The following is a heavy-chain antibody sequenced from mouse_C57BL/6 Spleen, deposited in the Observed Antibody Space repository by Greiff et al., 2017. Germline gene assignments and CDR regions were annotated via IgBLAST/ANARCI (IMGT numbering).Heavy chain of an antibody. V-gene: IGHV5-6*02. D-gene: IGHD1-1*01. CDR3: ARRYYYGSSSPYYYARDY. CDR1: GFTFSSYG. CDR2: ISSGGSYT. J-gene: IGHJ4*01. Sequence: EVMLVESGGDLVKPGGSLKLSCAASGFTFSSYGMSWVRQTPDKRLEWVATISSGGSYTYSPDSVKGRFTISRDNAKNTLYMQMSSLKSEDTAMYYCARRYYYGSSSPYYYARDYWGQGTSVTVSS.